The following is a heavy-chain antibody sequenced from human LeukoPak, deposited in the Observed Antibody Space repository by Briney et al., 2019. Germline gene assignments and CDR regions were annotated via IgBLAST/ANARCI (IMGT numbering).Heavy chain of an antibody. CDR1: GFTFSSYA. J-gene: IGHJ4*02. Sequence: GALRLSCAASGFTFSSYAMSWVRQAPGKGLEWVSAISGSGGSTYYADSVKGRFTISRDNSKNTLYLQMNSLRAEDTAVYYCAKVGDYCSGGSCYSGYFDYWGQGTLVTVSS. V-gene: IGHV3-23*01. D-gene: IGHD2-15*01. CDR3: AKVGDYCSGGSCYSGYFDY. CDR2: ISGSGGST.